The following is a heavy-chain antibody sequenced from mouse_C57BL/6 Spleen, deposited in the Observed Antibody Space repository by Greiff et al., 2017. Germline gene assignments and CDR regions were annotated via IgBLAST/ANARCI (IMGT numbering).Heavy chain of an antibody. D-gene: IGHD2-3*01. CDR2: IWSGGST. Sequence: VMLVESGPGLVQPSQSLSITCTVSGFSLTSYGVHWVRQSPGKGLEWLGVIWSGGSTDYNAAFISRLSISKDNSKSQVFFKMNSLQADDTAIYYCARNDGFGNAMDYWGQGTSVTVSS. J-gene: IGHJ4*01. CDR3: ARNDGFGNAMDY. CDR1: GFSLTSYG. V-gene: IGHV2-2*01.